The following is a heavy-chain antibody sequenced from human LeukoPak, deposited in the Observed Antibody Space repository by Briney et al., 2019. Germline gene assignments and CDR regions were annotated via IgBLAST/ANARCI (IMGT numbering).Heavy chain of an antibody. CDR3: AKDRNWNDGAFDI. V-gene: IGHV3-23*01. CDR1: GFTFSSYW. D-gene: IGHD1-1*01. J-gene: IGHJ3*02. CDR2: ISGSGGST. Sequence: GGSLRLSCAASGFTFSSYWMHWVRQAPGKGLEWVSAISGSGGSTYYADSVKGRFTISRDNSKNTLYLQMNSLRAEDTAVYYCAKDRNWNDGAFDIWGQGTMVTVSS.